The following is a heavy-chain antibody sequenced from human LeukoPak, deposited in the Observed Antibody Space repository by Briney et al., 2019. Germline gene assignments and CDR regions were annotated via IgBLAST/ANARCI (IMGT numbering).Heavy chain of an antibody. CDR2: IIPILGIA. CDR1: GGTFSSYA. Sequence: SVKVSCKASGGTFSSYAISWVRQDPGQGLEWMGRIIPILGIANYAQKFQGRVTITADKSTSTAYMELSSLRSEDTAVYYCARDPLRPNWFDPWGQGTLVTVSS. V-gene: IGHV1-69*04. J-gene: IGHJ5*02. CDR3: ARDPLRPNWFDP.